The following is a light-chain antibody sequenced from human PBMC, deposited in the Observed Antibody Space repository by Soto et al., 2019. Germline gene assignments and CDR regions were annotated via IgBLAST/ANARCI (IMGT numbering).Light chain of an antibody. CDR1: SSNIGSTT. CDR2: NNN. CDR3: AACDDSLNGYV. V-gene: IGLV1-44*01. Sequence: QSVLTQPPSASGTPGQRVTISCSGSSSNIGSTTVNWYQQLPGTAPKLLISNNNRRPSGVPDRFSGSKSGTSASLAISGLQSEDEADYYCAACDDSLNGYVFGIGTKVPVL. J-gene: IGLJ1*01.